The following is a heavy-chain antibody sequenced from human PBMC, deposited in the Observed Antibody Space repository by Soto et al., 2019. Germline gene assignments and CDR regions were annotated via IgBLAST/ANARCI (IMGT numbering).Heavy chain of an antibody. J-gene: IGHJ6*02. CDR3: ARGARVYYYYGTDV. Sequence: QVQLQESGPGLVKPSGTLSLTCAVSGGSISSSNWWSWIRQPPGKGLEWIGEIYHSGSTNYNPSLKSRVTISVDKSQNPFSLKLSSVTAADTAVYYCARGARVYYYYGTDVWCQGTTLTVSS. V-gene: IGHV4-4*02. CDR2: IYHSGST. CDR1: GGSISSSNW.